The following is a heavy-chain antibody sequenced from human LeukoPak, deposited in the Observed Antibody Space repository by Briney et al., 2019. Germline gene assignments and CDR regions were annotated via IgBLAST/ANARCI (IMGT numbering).Heavy chain of an antibody. V-gene: IGHV1-18*01. CDR3: ARQNEGEHGSSPY. D-gene: IGHD6-13*01. J-gene: IGHJ4*02. Sequence: GASVKVSCKASGYTFTSSGISWVRQAPGQGLEWMGWISAYNGNTNYAQKLQGRVTMTTDTSTSTAHMELRSLRSDDTAVYYCARQNEGEHGSSPYWGQGTLVTVSS. CDR1: GYTFTSSG. CDR2: ISAYNGNT.